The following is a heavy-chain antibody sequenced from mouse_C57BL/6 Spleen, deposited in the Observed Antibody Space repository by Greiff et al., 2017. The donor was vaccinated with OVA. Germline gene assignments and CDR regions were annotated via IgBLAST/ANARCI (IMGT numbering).Heavy chain of an antibody. CDR1: GYAFSSSW. D-gene: IGHD1-1*01. CDR2: IYPGDGDT. V-gene: IGHV1-82*01. J-gene: IGHJ3*01. Sequence: QVQLQQSGPELVKPGASVKISCKASGYAFSSSWMNWVKQRPGKGLEWIGRIYPGDGDTNYNGQFKGKATLTADKSSSTAYMQLSSLTSEDSAVYFCARGGDYYGSSPFAYWGQGTLVTVSA. CDR3: ARGGDYYGSSPFAY.